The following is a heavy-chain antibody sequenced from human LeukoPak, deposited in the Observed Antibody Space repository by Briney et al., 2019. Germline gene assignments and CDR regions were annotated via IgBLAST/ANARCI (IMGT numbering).Heavy chain of an antibody. CDR3: AEVAGDVVVVAARYLDY. D-gene: IGHD2-15*01. V-gene: IGHV3-23*01. CDR2: INGRDGST. CDR1: GFTFTSYA. Sequence: GGSLRLSCAASGFTFTSYAMSWVRQAPGKGLEWVSAINGRDGSTYYADSVKGRFTIPSDNSKNTLYLQMNSLRAEDTAFYYCAEVAGDVVVVAARYLDYWGQGTLVTVSS. J-gene: IGHJ4*02.